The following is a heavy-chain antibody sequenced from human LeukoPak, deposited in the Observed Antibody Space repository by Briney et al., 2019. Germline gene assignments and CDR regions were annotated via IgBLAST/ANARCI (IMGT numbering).Heavy chain of an antibody. CDR2: IYPGDSDT. CDR1: GYSFTSYW. D-gene: IGHD6-13*01. J-gene: IGHJ4*02. Sequence: GESLKISCKGSGYSFTSYWIGWVRQMPGKGLEWMGIIYPGDSDTRYSPSFQGQVTISADKSISTAYLQWSSLKASDTAMYYCARHHDRFSSSWGNSDYWGQGTLVTVSS. V-gene: IGHV5-51*01. CDR3: ARHHDRFSSSWGNSDY.